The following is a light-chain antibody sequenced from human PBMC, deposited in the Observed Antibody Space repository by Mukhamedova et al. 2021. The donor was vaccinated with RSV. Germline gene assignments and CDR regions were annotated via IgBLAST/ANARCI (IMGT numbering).Light chain of an antibody. CDR3: QSYDSSLSGVV. J-gene: IGLJ2*01. V-gene: IGLV1-40*01. Sequence: GYDVHWYQQLPGTAPKLLIYGNINRPSGVPDRFSGSKSGTSASLAITGLQAEDEADYYCQSYDSSLSGVVFVG. CDR2: GNI. CDR1: GYD.